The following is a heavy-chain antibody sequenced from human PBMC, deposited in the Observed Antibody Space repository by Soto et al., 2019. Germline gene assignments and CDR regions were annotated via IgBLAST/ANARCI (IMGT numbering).Heavy chain of an antibody. V-gene: IGHV3-73*01. D-gene: IGHD5-12*01. CDR1: GFTFSGSA. CDR2: IRSKANSYAT. J-gene: IGHJ4*02. CDR3: TRRSLGGYSYFDY. Sequence: GSLRLSFAASGFTFSGSAMHWVRQASGKGLEWVGRIRSKANSYATAYAASVKGRFTISRDDSKNTAYLQMNSLKTEDTAVYYCTRRSLGGYSYFDYWGQGTLVTVSS.